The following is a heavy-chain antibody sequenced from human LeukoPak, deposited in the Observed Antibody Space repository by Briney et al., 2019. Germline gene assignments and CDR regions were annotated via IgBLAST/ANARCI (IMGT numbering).Heavy chain of an antibody. CDR3: ARVRGYFLFDY. CDR1: GFTFSSYW. D-gene: IGHD3-10*01. CDR2: IKQDGSEK. Sequence: GGSLRLSCAASGFTFSSYWMSWVRQAPGKGLEWVANIKQDGSEKYYVDSVKGRFTISRDNAKNSLYLQMNSLRTEDTAVYYCARVRGYFLFDYWGQGTLVTVSS. J-gene: IGHJ4*02. V-gene: IGHV3-7*01.